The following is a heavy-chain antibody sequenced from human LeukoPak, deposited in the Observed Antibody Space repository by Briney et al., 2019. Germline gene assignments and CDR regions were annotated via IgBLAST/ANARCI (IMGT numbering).Heavy chain of an antibody. Sequence: PGGSLRLSCAASGFTFSSYAMSWVRQAPGKGLEWVSAVSGSGGSTYYADSVKGRFTISRDNSKNTLYLQMNSLRAEDTAVYYCARDSTQLTTWAFDIWGQGTMVTVSS. V-gene: IGHV3-23*01. CDR1: GFTFSSYA. J-gene: IGHJ3*02. CDR2: VSGSGGST. CDR3: ARDSTQLTTWAFDI. D-gene: IGHD4-17*01.